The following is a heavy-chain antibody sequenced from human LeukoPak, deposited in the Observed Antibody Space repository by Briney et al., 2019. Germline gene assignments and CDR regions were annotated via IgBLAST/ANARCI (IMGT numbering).Heavy chain of an antibody. D-gene: IGHD4-11*01. CDR3: AKDSKGGLGVTKTMDV. Sequence: GGSLRLSCAASGFTFSSYAMSWVRQAPGKGLEWVSAISGSGGSTYYADSVKGRFTISRDNSKNTLYLQMNSLRAEDAAVYYCAKDSKGGLGVTKTMDVWGKGTTVTVSS. J-gene: IGHJ6*04. V-gene: IGHV3-23*01. CDR2: ISGSGGST. CDR1: GFTFSSYA.